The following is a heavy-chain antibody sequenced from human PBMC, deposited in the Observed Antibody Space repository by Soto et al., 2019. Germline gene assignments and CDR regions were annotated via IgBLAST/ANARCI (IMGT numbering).Heavy chain of an antibody. Sequence: QVQLQESGPGLVRPSGTVSLTCAVSGFSISSDNWWSRVRQPPGKALEWIGEIHHSGSTNYNPSLKRRVTMSVVPSKDLFSLTLNSVTAADTAFYYCARDQGSHPGDWGQGTLVSVSS. V-gene: IGHV4-4*02. CDR2: IHHSGST. D-gene: IGHD6-13*01. CDR1: GFSISSDNW. J-gene: IGHJ4*02. CDR3: ARDQGSHPGD.